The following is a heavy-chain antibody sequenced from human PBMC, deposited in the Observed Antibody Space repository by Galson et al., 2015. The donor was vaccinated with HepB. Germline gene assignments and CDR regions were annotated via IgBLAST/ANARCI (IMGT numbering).Heavy chain of an antibody. CDR2: IYSGGST. J-gene: IGHJ6*02. CDR3: ARDQGITMVRGVRSRGRYGMDV. D-gene: IGHD3-10*01. CDR1: GFTVSSNY. Sequence: SLRLSCAASGFTVSSNYMSWVRQAPGKGLEWVSVIYSGGSTYYADSVKGRFTISRDNSKNTLYLQMNSLRAEDTAVYYCARDQGITMVRGVRSRGRYGMDVWGQGTTVTVSS. V-gene: IGHV3-53*01.